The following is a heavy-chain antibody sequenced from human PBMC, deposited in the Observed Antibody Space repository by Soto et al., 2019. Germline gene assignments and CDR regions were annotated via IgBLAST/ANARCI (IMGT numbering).Heavy chain of an antibody. V-gene: IGHV4-31*03. CDR2: IYYSGST. CDR3: ARGLPYGSGSDDHGHQQYYYYGMDV. D-gene: IGHD3-10*01. J-gene: IGHJ6*02. CDR1: GGSISSGGYY. Sequence: SETLSLTCTVSGGSISSGGYYWSWIRQHPGKGLEWIGYIYYSGSTYYNPSLKSRVTISVDTSKNQFSLKLSSVTAADTAVYYCARGLPYGSGSDDHGHQQYYYYGMDVWGQGTTVTVSS.